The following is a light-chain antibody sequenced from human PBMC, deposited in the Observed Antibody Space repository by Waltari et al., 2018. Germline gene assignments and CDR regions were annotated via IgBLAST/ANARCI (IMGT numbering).Light chain of an antibody. CDR3: QQYSSAPST. CDR2: WAS. J-gene: IGKJ1*01. CDR1: QSIFYSSTNKNY. Sequence: DIVMTQSPDSLAVSLGERATINCKSSQSIFYSSTNKNYLAWYQQKPGQSPSLLFYWASTRESGVPDRFSGSGSGTDFTLTISSLQAEDVAVYYCQQYSSAPSTFGQGTKVEIK. V-gene: IGKV4-1*01.